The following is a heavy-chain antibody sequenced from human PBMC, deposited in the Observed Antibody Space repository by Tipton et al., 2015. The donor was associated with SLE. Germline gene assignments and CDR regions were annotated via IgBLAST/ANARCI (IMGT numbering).Heavy chain of an antibody. Sequence: SLRLSCAASGFTFSSYAMHWVRQAPGKGLEWVSGISWNSGSIGYADSVKGRFTISRDNSKNTVSLEVNSLTLEDTAVYYCATEGGSSSRAGYFDSWGQGTPVTVSS. CDR2: ISWNSGSI. J-gene: IGHJ4*02. CDR1: GFTFSSYA. V-gene: IGHV3-9*01. CDR3: ATEGGSSSRAGYFDS. D-gene: IGHD6-6*01.